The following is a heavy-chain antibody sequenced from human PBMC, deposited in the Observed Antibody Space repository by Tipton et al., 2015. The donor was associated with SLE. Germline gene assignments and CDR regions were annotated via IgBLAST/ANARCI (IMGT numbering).Heavy chain of an antibody. CDR2: IYYSGST. J-gene: IGHJ4*02. CDR3: ARWAGPTVNFDY. Sequence: TLSLTCTVSGGSISSYYWSWIRQPPGKGLEWIGYIYYSGSTNYNPSLKSRVTISVGTSKNQFSLKLSSVTAAATAVYYCARWAGPTVNFDYWGQGTVVTVSS. CDR1: GGSISSYY. D-gene: IGHD4-11*01. V-gene: IGHV4-59*01.